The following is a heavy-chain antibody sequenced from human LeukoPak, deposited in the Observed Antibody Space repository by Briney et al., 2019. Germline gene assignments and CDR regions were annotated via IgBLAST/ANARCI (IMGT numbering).Heavy chain of an antibody. D-gene: IGHD4/OR15-4a*01. CDR2: IRYDGSRK. Sequence: GGSLRLSCAASGFIFSSYGMHWVRQAPDKGLEGVAFIRYDGSRKYYADSVKGRFTISRDNSKNTLYLQMNSLRAEDTAMYYCAKVSLNMVNDAFDIWGQGTMVSVSS. CDR3: AKVSLNMVNDAFDI. V-gene: IGHV3-30*02. J-gene: IGHJ3*02. CDR1: GFIFSSYG.